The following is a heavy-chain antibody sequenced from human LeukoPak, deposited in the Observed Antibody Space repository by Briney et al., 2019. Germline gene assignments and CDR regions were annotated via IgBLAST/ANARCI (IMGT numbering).Heavy chain of an antibody. V-gene: IGHV3-7*01. Sequence: GGSLRLSCAASGFIFSSYWMNWVRQAPGKGLEWVANIRQDGSEKYYVDSVKGRFTISRDNAKTSLYLQMNSLTAEDTAVYYCAKYSAVAYFDYWGQGTLVTVSS. J-gene: IGHJ4*02. CDR3: AKYSAVAYFDY. CDR2: IRQDGSEK. D-gene: IGHD6-19*01. CDR1: GFIFSSYW.